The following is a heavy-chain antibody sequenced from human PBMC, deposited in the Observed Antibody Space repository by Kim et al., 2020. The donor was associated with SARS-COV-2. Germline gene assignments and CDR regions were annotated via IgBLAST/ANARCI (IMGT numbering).Heavy chain of an antibody. Sequence: DSVKGRFTLSQDNSKNTLYLQMNSLRAEDTAVYYCAKDIGTLWRHKYFQHWGQGTLVTVSS. D-gene: IGHD2-21*01. V-gene: IGHV3-23*01. CDR3: AKDIGTLWRHKYFQH. J-gene: IGHJ1*01.